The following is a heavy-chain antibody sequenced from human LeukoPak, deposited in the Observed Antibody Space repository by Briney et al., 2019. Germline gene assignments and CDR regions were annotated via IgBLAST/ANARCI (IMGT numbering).Heavy chain of an antibody. V-gene: IGHV1-69*13. CDR1: GGTFSSYA. J-gene: IGHJ4*02. CDR3: ARARDGYNSKIRRTFDY. D-gene: IGHD5-24*01. Sequence: ASVKVSCKASGGTFSSYAISWVRQAPGQGLEWMGGIIPIFGTANYAQKFQGRVTITADESTSTAYMELSSLRSEDTAVYYCARARDGYNSKIRRTFDYWGQGTLVTVSS. CDR2: IIPIFGTA.